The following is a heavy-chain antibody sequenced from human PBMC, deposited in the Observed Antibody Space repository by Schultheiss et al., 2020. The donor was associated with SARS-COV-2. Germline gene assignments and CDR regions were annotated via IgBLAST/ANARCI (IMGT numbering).Heavy chain of an antibody. CDR1: GDSISSNSAA. D-gene: IGHD3-22*01. V-gene: IGHV6-1*01. Sequence: SQTLSLTCAISGDSISSNSAAWNWIRQSPSRGLEWLGRTYYRSKWYNDYAVSVKSRITINPNTSKNQFSLQLNSVTPEDTAVYYCARRGYYDSLGFYHDAFDIWGQGTMVTVSS. J-gene: IGHJ3*02. CDR2: TYYRSKWYN. CDR3: ARRGYYDSLGFYHDAFDI.